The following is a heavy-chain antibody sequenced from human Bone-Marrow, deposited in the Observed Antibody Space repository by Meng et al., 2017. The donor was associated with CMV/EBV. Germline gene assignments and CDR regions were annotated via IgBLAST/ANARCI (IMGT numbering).Heavy chain of an antibody. V-gene: IGHV3-9*01. D-gene: IGHD3-10*01. Sequence: SCAASGFTFDDYAMHWVRQAPGKGLEWVSGISWNSGSIGYADSVKGRFTISRDNAKNSLYLQMNSLRAEDTAVYYCARDDYYGSGHGMDVWGQGTTVTVSS. CDR1: GFTFDDYA. CDR3: ARDDYYGSGHGMDV. CDR2: ISWNSGSI. J-gene: IGHJ6*02.